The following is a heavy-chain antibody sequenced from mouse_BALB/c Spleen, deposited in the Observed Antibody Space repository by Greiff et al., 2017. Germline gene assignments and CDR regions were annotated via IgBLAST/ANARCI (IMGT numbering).Heavy chain of an antibody. CDR1: GFTFSSFG. CDR3: ARLAGNYFDY. Sequence: EVKLVESGGGLVQPGGSRKLSCAASGFTFSSFGMHWVRQAPEKGLEWVAYISSGSSTIYYADTVKGRFTISRDNPKNTLFLQMTSLSSEDTAIYYCARLAGNYFDYWGQGTTLTVSS. V-gene: IGHV5-17*02. CDR2: ISSGSSTI. J-gene: IGHJ2*01.